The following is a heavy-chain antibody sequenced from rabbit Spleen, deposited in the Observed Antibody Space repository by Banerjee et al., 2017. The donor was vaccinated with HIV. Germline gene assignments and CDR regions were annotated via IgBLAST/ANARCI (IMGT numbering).Heavy chain of an antibody. D-gene: IGHD8-1*01. V-gene: IGHV1S45*01. CDR3: ARDAGTSFSTYGMDL. Sequence: QEQLVESGGGLVKPEGSLKLSCTASGFSFSSKAVMCWVRQAPGKGLEWIACVYAGSSGSTYSATWAKGRFTISKTSSTTVTLQMASLTAADTATYFCARDAGTSFSTYGMDLWGQGTLVTV. J-gene: IGHJ6*01. CDR2: VYAGSSGST. CDR1: GFSFSSKAV.